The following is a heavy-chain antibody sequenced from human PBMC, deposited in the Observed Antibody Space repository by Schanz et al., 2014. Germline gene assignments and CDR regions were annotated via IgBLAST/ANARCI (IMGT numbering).Heavy chain of an antibody. V-gene: IGHV3-33*08. CDR1: GFSFSDHA. CDR3: VSQTGSPNY. Sequence: PGGSLRLSCAASGFSFSDHAMDWVRQAAGKGLEWVAVIWYDGSNKYYADSVKGRFTISRDNSKNTLFLQMNSLRVEDTAVYFCVSQTGSPNYWGQGTLVTVSS. D-gene: IGHD6-13*01. CDR2: IWYDGSNK. J-gene: IGHJ4*02.